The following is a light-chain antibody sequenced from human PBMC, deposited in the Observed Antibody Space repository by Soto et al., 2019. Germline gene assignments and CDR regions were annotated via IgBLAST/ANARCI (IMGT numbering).Light chain of an antibody. CDR1: QTVERW. CDR2: DVS. Sequence: IQMSESPATLSASVVYRVTITFRASQTVERWLSWYQQKPGKAPNIMISDVSSLERGVPSRFSGSGSGTEFTLTISGLQPDDFATYYCQQYKDSVWTFGQGTKVHIK. V-gene: IGKV1-5*01. J-gene: IGKJ1*01. CDR3: QQYKDSVWT.